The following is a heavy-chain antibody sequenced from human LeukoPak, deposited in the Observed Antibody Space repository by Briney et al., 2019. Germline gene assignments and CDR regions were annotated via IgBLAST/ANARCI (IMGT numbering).Heavy chain of an antibody. CDR2: TSSSDDGK. Sequence: GGSLRLSCTVSGFSLSSYAMSCVRRAPGKGLEWVSATSSSDDGKYYADSVKGRFTISRDNSKNTLYLQMNSLRDEDTAVYYCAKSIPTIAVAVSTRQWGQGTLVTVSS. CDR3: AKSIPTIAVAVSTRQ. D-gene: IGHD6-19*01. V-gene: IGHV3-23*01. J-gene: IGHJ4*02. CDR1: GFSLSSYA.